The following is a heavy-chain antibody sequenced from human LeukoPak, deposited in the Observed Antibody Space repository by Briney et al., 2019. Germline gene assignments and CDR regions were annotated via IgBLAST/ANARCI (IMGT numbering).Heavy chain of an antibody. CDR1: GGSISSYY. Sequence: SETLSLTCTVSGGSISSYYWSWIRQPPGKGLEWIGYIYYSGSTNYNPSLKSRVTISVDTSKNQFSLKLSSVTAADTAVYYCARRGSSSWYREWGQGTLVTVSS. J-gene: IGHJ4*02. D-gene: IGHD6-13*01. V-gene: IGHV4-59*08. CDR2: IYYSGST. CDR3: ARRGSSSWYRE.